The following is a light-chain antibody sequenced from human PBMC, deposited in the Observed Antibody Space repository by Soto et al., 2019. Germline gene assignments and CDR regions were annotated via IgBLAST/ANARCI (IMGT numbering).Light chain of an antibody. CDR1: SSDVGSYNL. J-gene: IGLJ7*01. Sequence: QSALTQPASVSGSPGQSITISCTGTSSDVGSYNLVSWYQQHPAKAPKLMIYEVSKRPSGVSNRFSGSKSGNTASLTISGLQAEDEADYYCCSYAGSSGGVFGGGTQLTVL. V-gene: IGLV2-23*02. CDR2: EVS. CDR3: CSYAGSSGGV.